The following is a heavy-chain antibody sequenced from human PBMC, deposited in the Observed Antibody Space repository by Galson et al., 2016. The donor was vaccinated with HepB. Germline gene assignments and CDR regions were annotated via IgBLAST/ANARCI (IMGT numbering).Heavy chain of an antibody. V-gene: IGHV3-30*04. CDR3: AREDSSGYYYFDY. D-gene: IGHD3-22*01. CDR1: GFTFSTYA. J-gene: IGHJ4*02. CDR2: ISYDGSNK. Sequence: SLRLSCAASGFTFSTYAMHWVRQAPGKGLEWVALISYDGSNKYYADPVKGRLTISRDNSKNTLYLQMNSLRAEDTAVYYRAREDSSGYYYFDYWGQGTLVTVSS.